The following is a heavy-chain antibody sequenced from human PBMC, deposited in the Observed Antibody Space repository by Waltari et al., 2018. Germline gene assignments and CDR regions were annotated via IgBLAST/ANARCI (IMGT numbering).Heavy chain of an antibody. V-gene: IGHV3-30*02. CDR3: AKDAQEYYDSSGYNDY. J-gene: IGHJ4*02. Sequence: QVQLVESGGGVVQPGGSLRLSCAASGFTFSSYGMHWVRQAPGKGLEWVAFIRDEGSKKYNADSVKGRFTISRDNSKNTLYLQMNSLRAEDTAVYYCAKDAQEYYDSSGYNDYWGQGTLVTVSS. D-gene: IGHD3-22*01. CDR1: GFTFSSYG. CDR2: IRDEGSKK.